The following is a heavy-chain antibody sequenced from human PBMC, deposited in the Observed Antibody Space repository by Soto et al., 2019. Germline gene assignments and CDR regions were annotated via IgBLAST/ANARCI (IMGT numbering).Heavy chain of an antibody. CDR1: GFTFSSYA. CDR2: VSGSDGGT. CDR3: AKDLCLFDSSGNYAAVCYFDY. D-gene: IGHD3-22*01. Sequence: VQLLQSGGGLVQPGGSLRLSCAASGFTFSSYAMSWVRQAPGKGLEWVSVVSGSDGGTYYADSVKGRFTISRDNSQNTMYQRMASLRAEDTAIYYCAKDLCLFDSSGNYAAVCYFDYWGQGTLVTVSS. J-gene: IGHJ4*02. V-gene: IGHV3-23*01.